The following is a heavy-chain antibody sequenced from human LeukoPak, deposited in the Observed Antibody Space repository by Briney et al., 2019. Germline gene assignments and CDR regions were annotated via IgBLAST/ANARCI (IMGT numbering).Heavy chain of an antibody. CDR2: IYYSGST. V-gene: IGHV4-59*08. Sequence: SETLSLTCTVSGGSISGYYWSWIRQPPGKGLEWIGFIYYSGSTSYNPSLKSRVTISVDTSKNQFSLNLSSVTAAETAVYYCARHRGYVGAFDVWGRGTMVTVSS. CDR3: ARHRGYVGAFDV. D-gene: IGHD3-22*01. J-gene: IGHJ3*01. CDR1: GGSISGYY.